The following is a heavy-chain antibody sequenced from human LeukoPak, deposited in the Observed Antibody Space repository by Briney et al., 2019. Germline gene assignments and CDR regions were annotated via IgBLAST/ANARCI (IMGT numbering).Heavy chain of an antibody. J-gene: IGHJ6*02. CDR1: GYTFTSYG. CDR3: ARAHYYDSSGYYRIYYYGMDV. D-gene: IGHD3-22*01. V-gene: IGHV1-18*01. Sequence: ASVKVSCKASGYTFTSYGISWVRQAPGQGLEWMGWISAYNGNTNYAQKLQGRVTMTTDTSTSTAYMELRSLRSDDTAVYCCARAHYYDSSGYYRIYYYGMDVWGQGTTVTVSS. CDR2: ISAYNGNT.